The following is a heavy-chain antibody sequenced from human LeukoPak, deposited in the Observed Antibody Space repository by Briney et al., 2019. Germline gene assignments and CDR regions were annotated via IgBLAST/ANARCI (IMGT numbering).Heavy chain of an antibody. CDR1: GFTFSSYA. D-gene: IGHD1-26*01. Sequence: GGSLRLSCAASGFTFSSYAMSWVRQAPGKGLEWVGRIKRNRDGGTTDYAAPVKGRFIISRDDSKNMLFLQMNSLKTEDAALYYCTGSKWATNDYWGQGTLVTVSS. V-gene: IGHV3-15*01. CDR3: TGSKWATNDY. CDR2: IKRNRDGGTT. J-gene: IGHJ4*02.